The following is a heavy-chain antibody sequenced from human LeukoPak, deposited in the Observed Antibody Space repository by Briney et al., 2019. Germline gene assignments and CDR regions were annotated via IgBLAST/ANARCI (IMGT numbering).Heavy chain of an antibody. V-gene: IGHV4-39*01. CDR3: ARTTMVRGVIVMDV. CDR1: GGSISSSSYF. J-gene: IGHJ6*02. D-gene: IGHD3-10*01. CDR2: IYYSGSS. Sequence: SETLSLTCTVSGGSISSSSYFWGWIRQPPEKGLEWIGSIYYSGSSYYNPSLKSRVTISVDTSKNQFSLRLNSVTAADTAVYYCARTTMVRGVIVMDVWGQGTTVTVSS.